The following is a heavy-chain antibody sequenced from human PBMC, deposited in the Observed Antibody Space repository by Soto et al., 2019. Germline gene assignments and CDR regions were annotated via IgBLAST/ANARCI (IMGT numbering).Heavy chain of an antibody. CDR2: IGYSGST. D-gene: IGHD4-4*01. CDR1: GGSISSYY. V-gene: IGHV4-59*01. J-gene: IGHJ4*01. Sequence: SETLSLTCTVSGGSISSYYWSWIRQSPGEGLEWIGYIGYSGSTHYNPSLKSRVTISVDTSQKQFSLRLTAVTAADTAVYYCAKNGNRYINHFEYWGQGTLVTVSS. CDR3: AKNGNRYINHFEY.